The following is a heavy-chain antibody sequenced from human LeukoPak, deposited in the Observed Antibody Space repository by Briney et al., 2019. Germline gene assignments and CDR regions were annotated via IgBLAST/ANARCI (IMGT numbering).Heavy chain of an antibody. D-gene: IGHD3-3*01. J-gene: IGHJ6*02. CDR1: GGPISSGDYY. Sequence: SETLSLTCTVSGGPISSGDYYWSWIRQPPGKGLEWIGHIYYSGSTYYNPSLKSRVTISVDTSKHQFSLKLSSVTAADTAVYYCARGRIWMGYWEKYYYDMDVWGQGTTVTVSS. CDR2: IYYSGST. CDR3: ARGRIWMGYWEKYYYDMDV. V-gene: IGHV4-30-4*01.